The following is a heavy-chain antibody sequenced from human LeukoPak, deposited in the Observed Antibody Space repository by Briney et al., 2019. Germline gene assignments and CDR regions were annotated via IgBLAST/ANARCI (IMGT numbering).Heavy chain of an antibody. J-gene: IGHJ4*02. CDR3: AKAFGGSYLES. CDR2: IRYDGGNK. V-gene: IGHV3-30*02. Sequence: GGALRLSCAASGFTFSNYAMYWVRQAPAKGPEWVSSIRYDGGNKYYAESVKGRFTISRDNSKSTLYLHIDTLRTQDTALYNCAKAFGGSYLESGGQGTLVSVSS. D-gene: IGHD1-26*01. CDR1: GFTFSNYA.